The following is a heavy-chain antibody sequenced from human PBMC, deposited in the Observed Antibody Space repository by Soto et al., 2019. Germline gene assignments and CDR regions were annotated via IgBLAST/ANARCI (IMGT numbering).Heavy chain of an antibody. Sequence: PSETLSLTCTVSGGSISSGGYYWGWIRQHPGKGLEWIGYIYYSGSTYYNPSLKSRVTISVDTSKNQFSLKLSSVTAADTAVYYCARVFRYYDSSGYSGDAFDIWGQGTMVTVSS. V-gene: IGHV4-31*03. J-gene: IGHJ3*02. CDR1: GGSISSGGYY. CDR3: ARVFRYYDSSGYSGDAFDI. D-gene: IGHD3-22*01. CDR2: IYYSGST.